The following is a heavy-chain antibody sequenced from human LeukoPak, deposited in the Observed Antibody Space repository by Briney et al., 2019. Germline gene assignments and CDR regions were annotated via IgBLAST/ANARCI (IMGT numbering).Heavy chain of an antibody. D-gene: IGHD2-21*02. J-gene: IGHJ4*02. Sequence: ASVTVSCKASGYTFTGYYMHWVRQAPGQGLEWMGWINPNSGGTNYAQKFQGRVTMTRDTSISTAYMELSRLRSDDTAVYYCARVRGIVVVTAHPRRYFDYWGQGTLVTVSS. CDR3: ARVRGIVVVTAHPRRYFDY. CDR2: INPNSGGT. V-gene: IGHV1-2*02. CDR1: GYTFTGYY.